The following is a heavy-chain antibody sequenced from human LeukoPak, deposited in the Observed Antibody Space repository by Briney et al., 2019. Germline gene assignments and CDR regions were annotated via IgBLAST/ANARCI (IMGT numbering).Heavy chain of an antibody. CDR2: IYYSGST. CDR3: AIHVGAVTTPKLDS. J-gene: IGHJ4*02. CDR1: GVSISSSSYY. V-gene: IGHV4-39*01. Sequence: AETLSLTCTVSGVSISSSSYYWGWIRQPPGKGLEWIGSIYYSGSTYYNPSLKSRVTISVDTSKQHFSLKLSSVPAADTSVFYCAIHVGAVTTPKLDSRGQGTMATVCS. D-gene: IGHD4-11*01.